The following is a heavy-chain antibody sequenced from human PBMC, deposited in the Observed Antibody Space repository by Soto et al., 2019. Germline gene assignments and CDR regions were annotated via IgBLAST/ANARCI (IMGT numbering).Heavy chain of an antibody. CDR3: ARKYCSSTSCYSSPYYYYGMDV. J-gene: IGHJ6*02. V-gene: IGHV1-69*01. Sequence: QVQLVQSGAEVKKPGSSVKVSCKASGGTFSSYAISWVRQAPGQGLEWMGGIIPIFGTANYAQKFQGRVTITADESTSTAYMELSSLRSEGTAVYYCARKYCSSTSCYSSPYYYYGMDVWGQGTTVTVSS. CDR2: IIPIFGTA. CDR1: GGTFSSYA. D-gene: IGHD2-2*02.